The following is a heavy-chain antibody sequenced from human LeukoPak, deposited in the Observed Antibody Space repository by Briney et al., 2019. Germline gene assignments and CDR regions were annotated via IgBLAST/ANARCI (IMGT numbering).Heavy chain of an antibody. CDR1: GGSSSSGSYY. V-gene: IGHV4-61*02. D-gene: IGHD2-2*01. J-gene: IGHJ4*02. Sequence: PSETLSLTCTVSGGSSSSGSYYWSWIRQPAGKGLEWIGRIYTSGSTNYNPTLKSRVTISVDTSKNQFSLNLRSVTAADTAVYYCARDSCSSNSCSFDYWGQGTLVTVSS. CDR3: ARDSCSSNSCSFDY. CDR2: IYTSGST.